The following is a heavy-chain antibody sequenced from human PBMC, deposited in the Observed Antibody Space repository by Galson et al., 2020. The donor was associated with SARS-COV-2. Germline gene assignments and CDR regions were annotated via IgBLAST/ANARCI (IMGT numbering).Heavy chain of an antibody. J-gene: IGHJ3*01. V-gene: IGHV3-48*03. CDR1: GFIFTNYE. Sequence: GESLKISCAASGFIFTNYEMNWVRQAPGKGLEWLSYISDTGTNIYYADSVKGRFTISRDNTKKSVYLQMTSVRAEDTAVYYCATPYLAAASFFGAFDLWGRGTMVTVSS. CDR3: ATPYLAAASFFGAFDL. D-gene: IGHD6-13*01. CDR2: ISDTGTNI.